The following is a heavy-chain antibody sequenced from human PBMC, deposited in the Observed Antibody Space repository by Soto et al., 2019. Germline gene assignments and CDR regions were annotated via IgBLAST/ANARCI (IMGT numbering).Heavy chain of an antibody. J-gene: IGHJ5*02. CDR2: INHSGST. D-gene: IGHD3-3*01. CDR3: ARAHLSSFITIFGVVILWFDP. CDR1: GGSFSGYY. Sequence: SETLSLTCAVYGGSFSGYYWSWIRQPPGKGLEWIGEINHSGSTNYNPSLKSRVTISVDKSKNQFSLKLSSVTAADTAVYYCARAHLSSFITIFGVVILWFDPLGQGTLVNVS. V-gene: IGHV4-34*01.